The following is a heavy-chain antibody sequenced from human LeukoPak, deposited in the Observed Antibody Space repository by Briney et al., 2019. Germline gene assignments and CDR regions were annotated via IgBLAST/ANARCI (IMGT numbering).Heavy chain of an antibody. D-gene: IGHD3/OR15-3a*01. CDR1: GYTFTGYY. CDR3: ARDRGLVGYYFDY. J-gene: IGHJ4*02. Sequence: ASLTVSCKASGYTFTGYYMHWVRQAPGQGLEWMGWINPNRIGTNNAQTFQGGVTMARDTSISTAYMELSRLRSDDTAVYYCARDRGLVGYYFDYWGQGTLVSVSS. CDR2: INPNRIGT. V-gene: IGHV1-2*02.